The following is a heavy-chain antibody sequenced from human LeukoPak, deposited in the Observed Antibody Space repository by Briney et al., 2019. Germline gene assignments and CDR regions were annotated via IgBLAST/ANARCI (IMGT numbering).Heavy chain of an antibody. V-gene: IGHV3-7*01. D-gene: IGHD2-21*01. J-gene: IGHJ4*02. CDR2: INPGAGEK. CDR1: GFSFSTYW. CDR3: ARWGLAYTLDF. Sequence: TGGSLRLSCAASGFSFSTYWMAWVRQAPGKGLEWVANINPGAGEKYYVDSVKGRFTISRDDAKTSLYLQMDNLRVEDTAVYPCARWGLAYTLDFWGQGTLVTVSS.